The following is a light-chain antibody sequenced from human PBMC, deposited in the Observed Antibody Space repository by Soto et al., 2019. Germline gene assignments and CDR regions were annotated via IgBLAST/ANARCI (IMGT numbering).Light chain of an antibody. CDR2: EVS. V-gene: IGLV2-8*01. CDR1: SSDVGGYDY. Sequence: QSALTQPPSASGSPGQSVTISCTGTSSDVGGYDYVSWYQQHPGKAPKVIIYEVSKRPSGVPDRFSGSKSGNTASLTVSGLQAEDEADYYCSSYAGSNFWVFGRGTQLTVL. J-gene: IGLJ3*02. CDR3: SSYAGSNFWV.